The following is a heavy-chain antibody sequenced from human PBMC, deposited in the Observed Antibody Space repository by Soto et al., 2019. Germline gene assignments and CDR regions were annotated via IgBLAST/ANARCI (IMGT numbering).Heavy chain of an antibody. V-gene: IGHV1-3*01. CDR1: GYTFTTYA. Sequence: ASVKVSCKASGYTFTTYAIHWVRQAPGQRLEWMGWMDAGNGDTKYSQKFQGRVTITRDTSASTVYMELSSLRSEDTAMYYCARDVAAADYWSQGTLVTVSS. CDR3: ARDVAAADY. CDR2: MDAGNGDT. J-gene: IGHJ4*02. D-gene: IGHD2-15*01.